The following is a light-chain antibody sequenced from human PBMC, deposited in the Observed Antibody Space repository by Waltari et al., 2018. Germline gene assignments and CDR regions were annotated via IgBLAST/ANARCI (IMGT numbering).Light chain of an antibody. Sequence: SYELKQPPSVSVSPGQTARPTCFGDTLPKHYAYWYQQKPGQAPVLVIYKDSERPSGIPERFSGSSSGTTVTLTISGVQAEDEADYYCQSADNSGTYVLFGGGTKVTVL. CDR1: TLPKHY. V-gene: IGLV3-25*03. J-gene: IGLJ3*02. CDR3: QSADNSGTYVL. CDR2: KDS.